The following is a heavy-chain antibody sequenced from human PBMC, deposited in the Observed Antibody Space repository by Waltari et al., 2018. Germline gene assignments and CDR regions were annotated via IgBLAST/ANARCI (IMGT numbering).Heavy chain of an antibody. CDR1: SYSISSGYY. V-gene: IGHV4-38-2*02. CDR3: ARDFDY. J-gene: IGHJ4*02. CDR2: IYHSGGT. Sequence: QVQLQESGPGLVTPSETPSLTCAVSSYSISSGYYWGWIRQPPGKGLEWIGSIYHSGGTYYNPSLKSRVTISVDTSQNQFSLHLSSVTAADTAVYYCARDFDYWGQGTLVTVSS.